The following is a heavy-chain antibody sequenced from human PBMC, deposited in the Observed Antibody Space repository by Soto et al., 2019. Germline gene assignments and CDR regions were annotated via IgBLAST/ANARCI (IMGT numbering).Heavy chain of an antibody. CDR1: GGSVTNSSYY. Sequence: TLSLTCTVSGGSVTNSSYYWGWIRQSPGKGLEWIGSVYYRGRSYSKSSVKSRVTISVDTSKNRFSLSLNSVTASDTAVYFCVSQRTTVPTQAYFDYWGPGALVTV. J-gene: IGHJ4*02. CDR3: VSQRTTVPTQAYFDY. V-gene: IGHV4-39*01. D-gene: IGHD4-17*01. CDR2: VYYRGRS.